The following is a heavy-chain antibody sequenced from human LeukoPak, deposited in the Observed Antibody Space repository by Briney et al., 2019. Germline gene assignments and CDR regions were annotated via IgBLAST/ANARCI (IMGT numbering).Heavy chain of an antibody. D-gene: IGHD6-13*01. CDR1: GDSISSDSISSYY. CDR2: IYPSGST. V-gene: IGHV4-61*02. CDR3: VRSIAVAGKEFDS. J-gene: IGHJ4*02. Sequence: PSETLSLTCTVSGDSISSDSISSYYWSWIRQPAGKGLEWIGRIYPSGSTECNPSLKSRVTMSIDTSKNQFSLKLSPVTAADTAVYYCVRSIAVAGKEFDSWGRGTLVTVSS.